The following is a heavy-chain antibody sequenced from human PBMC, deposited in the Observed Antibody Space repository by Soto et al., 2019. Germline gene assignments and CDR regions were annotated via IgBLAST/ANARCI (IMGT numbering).Heavy chain of an antibody. J-gene: IGHJ1*01. V-gene: IGHV1-46*01. CDR3: TRLSRVTFIVN. D-gene: IGHD3-16*02. Sequence: QVQLVQSVAEVKSPGTSVKVSCQTSGYTFADYSIHWVRRAPGQGLEYMGKVDPATGASDSTQKIQGRVSLTSDASTATVYMELNNLRSEDTAIYYCTRLSRVTFIVNWGQGTLVTVSS. CDR1: GYTFADYS. CDR2: VDPATGAS.